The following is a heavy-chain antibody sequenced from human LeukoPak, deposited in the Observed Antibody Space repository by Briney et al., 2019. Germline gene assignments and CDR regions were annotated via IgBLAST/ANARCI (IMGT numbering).Heavy chain of an antibody. CDR1: GFTFSSYA. J-gene: IGHJ4*02. CDR3: AKAVGYYYDSSGYFDY. Sequence: GGSLRLSCAASGFTFSSYAMHWVRQAPGKGLEWVAVISYDGSNKYYADSVKGRFTISRDNSKNTLYLQMNSLRAEDTAVYYCAKAVGYYYDSSGYFDYWGQGTLVTVSS. CDR2: ISYDGSNK. D-gene: IGHD3-22*01. V-gene: IGHV3-30-3*01.